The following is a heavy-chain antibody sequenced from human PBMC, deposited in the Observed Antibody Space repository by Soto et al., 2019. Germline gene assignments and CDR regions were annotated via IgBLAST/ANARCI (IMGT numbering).Heavy chain of an antibody. CDR3: ARYFGEPRYYGMDV. J-gene: IGHJ6*02. CDR1: GGSISSYY. CDR2: TYYSGST. V-gene: IGHV4-59*08. D-gene: IGHD3-10*01. Sequence: SETLSLTCTVSGGSISSYYWSWIRQNPGKGLEWIGYTYYSGSTNYNPSLKSRVTISVDTSKNQFSLKLSSVTAADTAVYYCARYFGEPRYYGMDVWGQGTTVTVSS.